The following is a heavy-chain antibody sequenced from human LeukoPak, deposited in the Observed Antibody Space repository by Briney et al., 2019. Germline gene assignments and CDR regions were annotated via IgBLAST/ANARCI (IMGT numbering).Heavy chain of an antibody. CDR2: ISAYNGNT. CDR3: ARDPTGVTSNWYFDL. V-gene: IGHV1-18*01. D-gene: IGHD1-14*01. Sequence: GASVKVSCKASGYTFTSYGISWVRQAPGQGLEWMGWISAYNGNTNYAPTFQGRVTMTTDTSTSTAYMELRSLRSDDTALYYCARDPTGVTSNWYFDLWGRGTLVTVSS. J-gene: IGHJ2*01. CDR1: GYTFTSYG.